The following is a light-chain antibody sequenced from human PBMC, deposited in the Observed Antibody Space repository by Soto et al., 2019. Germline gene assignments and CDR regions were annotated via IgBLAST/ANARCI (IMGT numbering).Light chain of an antibody. Sequence: EVVLTQSPDTLSLSPGDRATLSCRASERVSASYIAWYQQKPGQAPRLLIYLASSMATGIPDRFSGSGSGTDFTLTISRLEPEDFAVYFCQQYGTSPPWTFGPGTKMEIK. V-gene: IGKV3-20*01. CDR3: QQYGTSPPWT. CDR1: ERVSASY. CDR2: LAS. J-gene: IGKJ1*01.